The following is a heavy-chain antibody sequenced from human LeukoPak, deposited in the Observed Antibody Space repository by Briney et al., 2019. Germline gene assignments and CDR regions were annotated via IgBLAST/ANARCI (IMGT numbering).Heavy chain of an antibody. J-gene: IGHJ4*02. Sequence: PGGSLRLSCAASGCTFSRHWMTWVRQAPGRGLEWVANIKEDGSEKYYADSVKGRFAISRDNAKNSLYLQMSSLRAEDTAVYYCTREWGRGYCSGGSCYYWAQGTLDSVSS. CDR2: IKEDGSEK. CDR3: TREWGRGYCSGGSCYY. D-gene: IGHD2-15*01. V-gene: IGHV3-7*01. CDR1: GCTFSRHW.